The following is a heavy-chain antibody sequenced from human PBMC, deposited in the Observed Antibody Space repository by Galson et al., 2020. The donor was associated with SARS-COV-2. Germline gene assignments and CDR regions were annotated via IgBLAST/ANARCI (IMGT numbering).Heavy chain of an antibody. V-gene: IGHV3-21*01. CDR1: GFSISNHS. CDR3: AGRVAAGGGMDV. Sequence: GGSLRLSCKASGFSISNHSMTWVRQGPGTGLEWVSSIRRTSDYPHYAASVEGRFTISRDKASNSVYLQLNSLRAEDTATYYCAGRVAAGGGMDVWGQGTTVTVSS. D-gene: IGHD6-13*01. J-gene: IGHJ6*02. CDR2: IRRTSDYP.